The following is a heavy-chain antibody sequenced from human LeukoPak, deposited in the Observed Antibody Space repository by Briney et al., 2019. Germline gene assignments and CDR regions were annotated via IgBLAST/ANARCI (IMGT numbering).Heavy chain of an antibody. CDR2: ISYDGRNK. Sequence: PGGSLRLSCAASGFTFSSYGMHWVRQAPGKGLEWVAGISYDGRNKYYADSVKGRFTIYRDNSKKTLYVQMNSLRAEDTAVYYCAKGATTVTHLWYFDLWGRGMLVTVSS. D-gene: IGHD4-17*01. V-gene: IGHV3-30*18. CDR1: GFTFSSYG. CDR3: AKGATTVTHLWYFDL. J-gene: IGHJ2*01.